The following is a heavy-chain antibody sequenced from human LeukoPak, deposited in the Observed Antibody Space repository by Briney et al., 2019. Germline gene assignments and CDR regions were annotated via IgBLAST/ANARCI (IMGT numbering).Heavy chain of an antibody. Sequence: SETLSLTCTVSGGSISSGDYYWSWIRQPPGKGLEWIGEINHSGSTNYNPSLKSRVTISVDTSKNQFSLKLSSVTAADTAVYYCARGPGYYGSGTSRDYWGQGTLVTVSS. J-gene: IGHJ4*02. D-gene: IGHD3-10*01. V-gene: IGHV4-39*07. CDR1: GGSISSGDYY. CDR3: ARGPGYYGSGTSRDY. CDR2: INHSGST.